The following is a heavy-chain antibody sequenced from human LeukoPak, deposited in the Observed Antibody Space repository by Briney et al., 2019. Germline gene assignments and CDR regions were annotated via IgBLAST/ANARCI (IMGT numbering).Heavy chain of an antibody. CDR1: GYTFTSYD. V-gene: IGHV1-8*01. D-gene: IGHD4-17*01. CDR3: ARDRGGVTTKDDAFDI. Sequence: ASVKVSCKASGYTFTSYDINWVRQATGQGLEWMGWMNPNSGNTGYAQKFQGRVTMTRNTSISTAYMELSSLRSEDTAVYYCARDRGGVTTKDDAFDIWGQGTMVTVSS. CDR2: MNPNSGNT. J-gene: IGHJ3*02.